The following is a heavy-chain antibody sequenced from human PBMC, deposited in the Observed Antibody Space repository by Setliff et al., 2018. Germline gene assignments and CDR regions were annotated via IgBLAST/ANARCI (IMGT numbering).Heavy chain of an antibody. V-gene: IGHV3-23*01. CDR2: ISGSGSAT. CDR3: AKCEAHSGSFYGNYYYMDV. J-gene: IGHJ6*03. Sequence: GGSLRLSCAASGFTFRSYAMSWIRQAPGKGLERVSSISGSGSATYYADSLKGRFTILRDNSKNTVYLQMNSLRAGDTAIYYCAKCEAHSGSFYGNYYYMDVWGKGTPVTVSS. CDR1: GFTFRSYA. D-gene: IGHD1-26*01.